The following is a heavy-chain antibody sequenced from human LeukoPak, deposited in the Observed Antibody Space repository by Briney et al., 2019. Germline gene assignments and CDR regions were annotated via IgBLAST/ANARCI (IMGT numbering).Heavy chain of an antibody. CDR2: IHHTGTP. CDR1: GGSISGYY. D-gene: IGHD3-10*01. CDR3: MRRASGESPRY. Sequence: PSETLSLTCTVSGGSISGYYWGWVRQPPGKGLEWIASIHHTGTPYYNPSLKSRVTISVDTSKNQFSLQFSSVIAADTAVYYCMRRASGESPRYWGQGTLVTASS. J-gene: IGHJ4*02. V-gene: IGHV4-59*05.